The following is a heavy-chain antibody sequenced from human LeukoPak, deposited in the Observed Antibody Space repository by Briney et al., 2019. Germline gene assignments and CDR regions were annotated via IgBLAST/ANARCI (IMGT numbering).Heavy chain of an antibody. CDR2: IYTSGST. CDR3: ARPGVGSGRYGAFDI. Sequence: PSETLSLTCTVSGGSISSYYWSWIRQPAGKGLEWIGRIYTSGSTNYNPSLKSRVTISVDTSKNQFSLKLSSATAADTAVYYCARPGVGSGRYGAFDIWGQGTMVTVSS. V-gene: IGHV4-4*07. CDR1: GGSISSYY. J-gene: IGHJ3*02. D-gene: IGHD5-18*01.